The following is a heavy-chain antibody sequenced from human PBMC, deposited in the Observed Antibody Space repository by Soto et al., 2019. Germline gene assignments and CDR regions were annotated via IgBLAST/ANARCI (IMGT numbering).Heavy chain of an antibody. CDR1: GYTFSSNG. D-gene: IGHD6-19*01. J-gene: IGHJ5*01. CDR3: ARLNGYSSGWYDY. Sequence: SVKVSCKASGYTFSSNGVSWVRQAPGQGLEWMGWISTFNGNAHYAQKFQGRVTMTTETSTNTAYMELRSLSSDDTAVYYCARLNGYSSGWYDYWG. V-gene: IGHV1-18*04. CDR2: ISTFNGNA.